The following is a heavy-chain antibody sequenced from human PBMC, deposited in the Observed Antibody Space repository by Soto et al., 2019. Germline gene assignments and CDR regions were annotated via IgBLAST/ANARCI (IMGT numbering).Heavy chain of an antibody. D-gene: IGHD3-3*01. CDR2: ISGSDGKT. V-gene: IGHV3-23*01. J-gene: IGHJ4*02. CDR3: ARWSYLDY. CDR1: GFSFCVYA. Sequence: LRLSFAASGFSFCVYALRLVRQAPGQGLEWVSTISGSDGKTFYADSVKGRFSISRDTSQSTLYLQMNSLRADDTAIYYCARWSYLDYWGQGTRVTVPS.